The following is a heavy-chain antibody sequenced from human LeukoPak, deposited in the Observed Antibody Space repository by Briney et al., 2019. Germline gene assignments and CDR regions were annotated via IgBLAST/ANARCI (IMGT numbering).Heavy chain of an antibody. Sequence: ASVKVSCKASGYTFTGYYMHWVRQAPGQGLEWMGWINPNSGGTNYAQKFQGRVTMTRDTSISTAYMELSRLRSDDTAVYYCARDRYSYGVLHVWGKGTTVTISS. J-gene: IGHJ6*04. CDR3: ARDRYSYGVLHV. D-gene: IGHD5-18*01. V-gene: IGHV1-2*02. CDR2: INPNSGGT. CDR1: GYTFTGYY.